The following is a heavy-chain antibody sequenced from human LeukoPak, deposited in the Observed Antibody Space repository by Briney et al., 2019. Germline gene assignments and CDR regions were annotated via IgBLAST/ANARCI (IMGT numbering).Heavy chain of an antibody. CDR2: IIPIFGTA. J-gene: IGHJ4*02. Sequence: SVEVSCKASGGTFSSYAISWVRQAPGQGLEWMGGIIPIFGTANYAQKFQGRVTITADESTSTAYMELSSLRSEDTAVYYCARGSHRYYGSGSYPSTPFDYWGQGTLVTVSS. V-gene: IGHV1-69*13. CDR3: ARGSHRYYGSGSYPSTPFDY. CDR1: GGTFSSYA. D-gene: IGHD3-10*01.